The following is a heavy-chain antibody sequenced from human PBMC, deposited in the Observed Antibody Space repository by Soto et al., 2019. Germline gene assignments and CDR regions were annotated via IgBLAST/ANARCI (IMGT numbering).Heavy chain of an antibody. CDR2: IIPIFGTA. D-gene: IGHD5-12*01. J-gene: IGHJ6*02. CDR1: GGTFSSYA. CDR3: ARDRSGYSGYDHYYYGMDV. V-gene: IGHV1-69*06. Sequence: AASVKVSCKASGGTFSSYAISWVRQAPGQGLEWMGGIIPIFGTANYAQKFQGRVTITADKSTSTAYMELSSLRSEDTAVYYCARDRSGYSGYDHYYYGMDVWGQGTTVTVSS.